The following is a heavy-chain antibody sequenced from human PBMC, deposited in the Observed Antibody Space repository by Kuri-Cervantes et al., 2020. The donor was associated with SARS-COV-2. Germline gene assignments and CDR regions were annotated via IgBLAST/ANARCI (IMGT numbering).Heavy chain of an antibody. CDR1: GFTFTSSA. Sequence: SVKVSCKASGFTFTSSAMQWVRQARGQRLEWIGWIVVGSGNTNYAQKFQERVTITRDMSTSTAYMELSSLRSEDTAVYYCASVDFWSGYYLDYWGQGTLVTVSS. J-gene: IGHJ4*02. V-gene: IGHV1-58*02. D-gene: IGHD3-3*01. CDR3: ASVDFWSGYYLDY. CDR2: IVVGSGNT.